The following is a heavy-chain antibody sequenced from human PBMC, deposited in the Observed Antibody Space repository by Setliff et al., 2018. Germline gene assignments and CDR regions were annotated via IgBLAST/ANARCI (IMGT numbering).Heavy chain of an antibody. D-gene: IGHD3-16*01. CDR2: ISPYSGNT. CDR3: TRSRGPRVVLAADFDF. V-gene: IGHV1-18*01. J-gene: IGHJ4*02. CDR1: GFRFTNFG. Sequence: GASVKVSCKTSGFRFTNFGFSWVRQAPGQGLEWLGSISPYSGNTNYPQWLQDRVTMTIDTSATTVYMELKSLRSDDTAVYFCTRSRGPRVVLAADFDFWGQGTLVTVSS.